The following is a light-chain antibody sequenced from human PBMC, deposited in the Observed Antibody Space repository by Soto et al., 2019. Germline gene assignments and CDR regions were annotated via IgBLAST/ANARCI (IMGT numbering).Light chain of an antibody. CDR3: QSYYSSTVV. V-gene: IGLV6-57*04. J-gene: IGLJ2*01. CDR2: EDN. CDR1: SGSIASNY. Sequence: NFMLTQPHSVSESPGKTVTISCTRSSGSIASNYVQWYQQRPGSAPTTVIYEDNQRPSGVPDRFSGSTDGSSNSASLTISGLQTEDEADYYCQSYYSSTVVFGGVTKLTVL.